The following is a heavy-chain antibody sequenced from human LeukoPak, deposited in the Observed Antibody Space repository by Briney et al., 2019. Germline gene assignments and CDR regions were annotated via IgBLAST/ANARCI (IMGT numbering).Heavy chain of an antibody. CDR1: GYTLTELS. Sequence: ASVKVSCTVSGYTLTELSMHWVRQAPGKGLEWMGGFDPEDGETIYAQKFQGRVTMTEDTSTDTAYMELNSLRSDDTAVYYCATDPGEIVPAAKGPRGDYCYGMDVWGQGTTVTVSS. V-gene: IGHV1-24*01. D-gene: IGHD2-2*01. CDR3: ATDPGEIVPAAKGPRGDYCYGMDV. J-gene: IGHJ6*02. CDR2: FDPEDGET.